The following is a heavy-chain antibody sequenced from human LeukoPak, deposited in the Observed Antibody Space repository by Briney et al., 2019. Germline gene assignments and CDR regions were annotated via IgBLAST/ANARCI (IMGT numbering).Heavy chain of an antibody. Sequence: GASVKISCKASGYTFTSNHIHCVRQAPGQGLEWMGVINPSGDSTSYAQKFQGRVTMTRDTSTSTVYMELSSLRSEDTAIYYCAKLAASETGEGSWGQGILVTVSS. V-gene: IGHV1-46*01. CDR3: AKLAASETGEGS. CDR2: INPSGDST. CDR1: GYTFTSNH. J-gene: IGHJ5*02. D-gene: IGHD6-13*01.